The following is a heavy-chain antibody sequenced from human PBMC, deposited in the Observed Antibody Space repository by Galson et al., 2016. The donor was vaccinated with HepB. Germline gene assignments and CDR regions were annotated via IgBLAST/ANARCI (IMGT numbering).Heavy chain of an antibody. CDR1: GFTFSSHW. CDR2: INQDGGEK. Sequence: SLRLSCAASGFTFSSHWMHWVRQAPGKGLEWVANINQDGGEKYYVDSVKALFTISRDNAKNSLYLQMDSLRAEDTAVFYCANHRGWGQGTLVTVSS. CDR3: ANHRG. J-gene: IGHJ4*02. V-gene: IGHV3-7*03. D-gene: IGHD1-14*01.